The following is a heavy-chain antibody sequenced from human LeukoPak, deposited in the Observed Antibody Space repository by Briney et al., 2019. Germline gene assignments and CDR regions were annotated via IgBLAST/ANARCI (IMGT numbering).Heavy chain of an antibody. Sequence: ETLSLTCTVSGGSISSYYWSWIRQPTGKGLEWIGYICYGGSTNYNPHLMTRVSQAVDTSKHQFSLKLSSVTATDTAVYYCARAGGVYERSSWYLDWFDPWGQGTLVRLS. CDR3: ARAGGVYERSSWYLDWFDP. J-gene: IGHJ5*02. V-gene: IGHV4-59*01. D-gene: IGHD6-13*01. CDR1: GGSISSYY. CDR2: ICYGGST.